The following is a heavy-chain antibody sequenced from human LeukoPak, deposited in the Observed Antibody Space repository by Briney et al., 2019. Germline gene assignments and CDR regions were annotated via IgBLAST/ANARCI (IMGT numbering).Heavy chain of an antibody. V-gene: IGHV3-30*18. Sequence: PGGSLRLSCAASGFTFNSYSMYWVRQAPGKGLEWVAVISCDGSNKYYADSVKGRFTISRDNSKNTLHLQMNSLRVEDAAVYYCAKSFYDSGGYYGIIDYWGQGTLVTVSS. CDR2: ISCDGSNK. D-gene: IGHD3-22*01. CDR3: AKSFYDSGGYYGIIDY. J-gene: IGHJ4*02. CDR1: GFTFNSYS.